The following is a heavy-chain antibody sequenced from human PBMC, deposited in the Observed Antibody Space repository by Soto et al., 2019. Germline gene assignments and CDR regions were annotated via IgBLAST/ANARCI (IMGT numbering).Heavy chain of an antibody. CDR1: GYTFTSYG. J-gene: IGHJ6*02. CDR3: ARDSAMAGYYYYGMDV. CDR2: ISAYNGNT. V-gene: IGHV1-18*01. D-gene: IGHD6-19*01. Sequence: QVQLVQSGAEVKKPGASVKVSCKASGYTFTSYGISWVRQAPGQGLEWMGWISAYNGNTNYAQKLQGRVTMTTDTSTSTAYMELRSLRSDDTAVDYCARDSAMAGYYYYGMDVWGQGTTVTVSS.